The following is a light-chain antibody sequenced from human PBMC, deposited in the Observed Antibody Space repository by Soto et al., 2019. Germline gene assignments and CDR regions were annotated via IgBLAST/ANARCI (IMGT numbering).Light chain of an antibody. J-gene: IGLJ1*01. CDR1: SSNIGDNP. V-gene: IGLV1-44*01. CDR2: NNN. CDR3: STWDDTLDAYV. Sequence: QSVLPHPPSASAPPGQRVTISCSGGSSNIGDNPVNWYQHLPGAAPTLLIYNNNQRPSGVPDRFSGSKSGASASLAISGLRSEDEADYYCSTWDDTLDAYVFGTGTKVTVL.